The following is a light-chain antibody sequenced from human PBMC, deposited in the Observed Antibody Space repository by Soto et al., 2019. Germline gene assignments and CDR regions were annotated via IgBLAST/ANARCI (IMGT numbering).Light chain of an antibody. Sequence: EIVLTQSPATLSLSPGETATLSCRASQSVSGYIGWYQQKPGQAPRLLIYADSNRATGIPARFSGSRSGTDFTLTISSLEPEDFSVYYCQQRYNWPITFGQGTRLEI. J-gene: IGKJ5*01. CDR3: QQRYNWPIT. CDR2: ADS. CDR1: QSVSGY. V-gene: IGKV3-11*01.